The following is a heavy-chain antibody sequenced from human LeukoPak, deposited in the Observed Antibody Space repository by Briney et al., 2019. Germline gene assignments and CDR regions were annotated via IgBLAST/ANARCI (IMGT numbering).Heavy chain of an antibody. CDR2: ISGSGGST. D-gene: IGHD3-22*01. V-gene: IGHV3-23*01. CDR1: GFTFSNYA. CDR3: AKARTYYYDSSGYDY. Sequence: GSLXLSCAASGFTFSNYAMSWVRQAPGKGLEWVSAISGSGGSTYYADSVKGRFTISRDNSKNTLYLQMNSLRDEDTAVYYCAKARTYYYDSSGYDYWGQGTLVTVSS. J-gene: IGHJ4*02.